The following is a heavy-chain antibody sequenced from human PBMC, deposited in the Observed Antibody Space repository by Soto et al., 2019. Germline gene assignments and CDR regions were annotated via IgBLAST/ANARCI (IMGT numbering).Heavy chain of an antibody. CDR1: GGSFNGYY. CDR2: IYYSGST. Sequence: SEPLSLTCTDYGGSFNGYYWGWLRQPPGKGLEWIGSIYYSGSTYYNPSLKSRVTISVDTSRIHFSLKLISVTAADTAVYYCARQPYDTSDYFDYWGQGTLVTVS. V-gene: IGHV4-39*01. CDR3: ARQPYDTSDYFDY. D-gene: IGHD3-22*01. J-gene: IGHJ4*02.